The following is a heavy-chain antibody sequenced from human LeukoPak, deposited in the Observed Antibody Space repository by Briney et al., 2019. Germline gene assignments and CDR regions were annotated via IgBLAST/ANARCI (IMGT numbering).Heavy chain of an antibody. Sequence: ASVKVSFKASGYTFTSYDINWVRQATGQGLEWMGWMNPNSGNTGYAQKFQGRVTMTRNTSISTAYMELSSLRSEDTAVYYCARRRYSSGEYYYYGMDVWGQGTTVTVSS. V-gene: IGHV1-8*01. J-gene: IGHJ6*02. D-gene: IGHD6-19*01. CDR1: GYTFTSYD. CDR2: MNPNSGNT. CDR3: ARRRYSSGEYYYYGMDV.